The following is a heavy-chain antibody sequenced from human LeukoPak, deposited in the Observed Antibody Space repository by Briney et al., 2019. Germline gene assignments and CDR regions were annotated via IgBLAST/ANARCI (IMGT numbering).Heavy chain of an antibody. D-gene: IGHD3-22*01. CDR3: AKDRVNYDSSADYYYYMDV. J-gene: IGHJ6*03. Sequence: GGSLRLSCAASGFTFSSYGMHWVRQAPGKGLEWVAFMRYDGSNKYYADSVKGRFTISRDNSKNTLYLQMNSLRAEDTAVYYCAKDRVNYDSSADYYYYMDVWGKGTTVTVSS. CDR2: MRYDGSNK. V-gene: IGHV3-30*02. CDR1: GFTFSSYG.